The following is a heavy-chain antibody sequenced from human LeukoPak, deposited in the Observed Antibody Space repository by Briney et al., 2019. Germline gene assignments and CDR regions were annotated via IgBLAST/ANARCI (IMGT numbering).Heavy chain of an antibody. CDR2: IYPGDSDT. D-gene: IGHD2-21*01. Sequence: GESLKISCKGSGYSFTSYWIGWVRQMSGKGLEWMGIIYPGDSDTRYSPSFQGQVTISADKSISTAYLQWSSLKASDTAMYYCAGAYCGGDCYRALDAFDIWGQGTMVTVSS. V-gene: IGHV5-51*01. CDR3: AGAYCGGDCYRALDAFDI. J-gene: IGHJ3*02. CDR1: GYSFTSYW.